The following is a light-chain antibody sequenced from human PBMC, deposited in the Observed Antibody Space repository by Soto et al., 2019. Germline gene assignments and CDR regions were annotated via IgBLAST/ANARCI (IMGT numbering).Light chain of an antibody. CDR1: QSVTSY. CDR2: AAS. V-gene: IGKV3-11*01. CDR3: QQSYSTPLT. J-gene: IGKJ4*01. Sequence: EVVLTQSPATLSLSTGERATLSCRASQSVTSYLAWYQQKPGQAPRLLIYAASNLASGIPSRFSGSGSGTDFTLTISSLQPEDFATYYCQQSYSTPLTFGGGTKV.